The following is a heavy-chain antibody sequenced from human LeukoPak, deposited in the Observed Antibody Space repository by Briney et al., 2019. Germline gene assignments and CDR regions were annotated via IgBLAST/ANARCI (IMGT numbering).Heavy chain of an antibody. D-gene: IGHD3-22*01. CDR2: ISSSSSYI. Sequence: GGSLRLSCAASGFTFSSYSMNWVRQAPGKGLEWVSSISSSSSYIYYADSVKGRFTISRDNSKNTLYLQMNSLRAEDTAVYYCARASGYYYEFDYWGQGTLVTVSS. J-gene: IGHJ4*02. CDR1: GFTFSSYS. V-gene: IGHV3-21*04. CDR3: ARASGYYYEFDY.